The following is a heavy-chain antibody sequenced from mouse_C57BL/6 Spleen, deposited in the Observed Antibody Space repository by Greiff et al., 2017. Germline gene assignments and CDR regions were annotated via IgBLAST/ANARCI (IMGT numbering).Heavy chain of an antibody. D-gene: IGHD1-1*01. Sequence: QVQLQQSGAELARPGASVKMSCKASGYTFTSYTMHWVKQRPGQGLEWIGYINPSSGYTKYNQKFKDKATLTADKSSSTAYMQLSSLTSEDSAVYYCATTVVRWYFDVWGTGTTVTVSS. CDR3: ATTVVRWYFDV. J-gene: IGHJ1*03. CDR1: GYTFTSYT. V-gene: IGHV1-4*01. CDR2: INPSSGYT.